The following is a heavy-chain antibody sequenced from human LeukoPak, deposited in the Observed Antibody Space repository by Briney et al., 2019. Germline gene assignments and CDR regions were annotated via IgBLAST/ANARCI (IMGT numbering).Heavy chain of an antibody. Sequence: GGSLRLSCAASGFTFSSYEMNWVPQAPGKGLEGVSYIGTGGSPISYADSVKGRFTVSRDNPKNSLYLQMNSLRAEDTAVYYCASFYDRSGRDYWGQGTLVSVSS. CDR2: IGTGGSPI. D-gene: IGHD3-22*01. J-gene: IGHJ4*02. V-gene: IGHV3-48*03. CDR1: GFTFSSYE. CDR3: ASFYDRSGRDY.